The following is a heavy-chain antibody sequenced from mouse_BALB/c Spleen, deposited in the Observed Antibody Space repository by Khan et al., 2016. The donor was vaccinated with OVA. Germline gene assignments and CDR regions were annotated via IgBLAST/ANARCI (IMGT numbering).Heavy chain of an antibody. CDR2: ISYSGGT. CDR1: GYSITSGYA. D-gene: IGHD1-1*01. V-gene: IGHV3-2*02. Sequence: VRLQQSGPGLVKPSQSLSLTCTVTGYSITSGYAWNWIRQFPGNKLEWMGYISYSGGTSYNPSLKSRISITRDPYKNQFFLQLNSVTTEDTATYYCTRGNYYWYYFDYWGQGTPLTVSS. CDR3: TRGNYYWYYFDY. J-gene: IGHJ2*01.